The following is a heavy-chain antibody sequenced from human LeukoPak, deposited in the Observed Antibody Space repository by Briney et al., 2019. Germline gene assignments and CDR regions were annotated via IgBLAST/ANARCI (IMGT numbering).Heavy chain of an antibody. V-gene: IGHV3-30*18. J-gene: IGHJ4*02. CDR1: GFTFNNYG. CDR2: ISYDGSNE. Sequence: GRSLRLSCVASGFTFNNYGMHWVRQAPGKGLEWVAVISYDGSNEYYGDSVKGRFTISRENSENTLYLQMNSLGAEDTAVYYGAKDMDCSSINCHSTNYFDDWGQGTPVTVSS. D-gene: IGHD2-2*01. CDR3: AKDMDCSSINCHSTNYFDD.